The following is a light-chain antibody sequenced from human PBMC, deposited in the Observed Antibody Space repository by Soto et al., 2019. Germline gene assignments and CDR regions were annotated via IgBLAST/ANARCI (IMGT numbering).Light chain of an antibody. CDR1: QGVSSN. CDR2: DAS. J-gene: IGKJ1*01. CDR3: QQNKDWPGT. Sequence: IGMTQSPVTLSVSAGERATLSCRASQGVSSNLAWYQQKPGQAPSLLIYDASTRATGIPVRFSGSGSGTEFTLTISSLQSEDFGVYYCQQNKDWPGTFCQGTKVDIK. V-gene: IGKV3-15*01.